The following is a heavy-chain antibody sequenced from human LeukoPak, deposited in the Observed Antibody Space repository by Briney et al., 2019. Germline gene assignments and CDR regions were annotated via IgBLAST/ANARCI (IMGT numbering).Heavy chain of an antibody. V-gene: IGHV4-59*01. D-gene: IGHD5-12*01. CDR2: IYYSGST. CDR3: ARRYSGYGNAFDI. J-gene: IGHJ3*02. Sequence: KPSETLSLTCTVSGGSISSYYWSWIRQPPGKGLEWIGYIYYSGSTNYNPSLKSRVTISVDTSKNQFSLKLSSVTAADTAVYYCARRYSGYGNAFDIWGQGTMVTVSS. CDR1: GGSISSYY.